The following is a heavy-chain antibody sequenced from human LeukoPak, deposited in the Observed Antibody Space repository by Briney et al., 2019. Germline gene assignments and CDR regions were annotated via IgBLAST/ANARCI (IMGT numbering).Heavy chain of an antibody. Sequence: PSETLSLTYAVYGGSFSGYYWSWIRQPPGKGLEWIGEINHSGSTNYNPSLKSRVTISVDTSKNQFSLKLSSVTAADTAVYYCARVRDSSGWYGTFDYWGQGTLVTVSS. J-gene: IGHJ4*02. CDR1: GGSFSGYY. D-gene: IGHD6-19*01. V-gene: IGHV4-34*01. CDR2: INHSGST. CDR3: ARVRDSSGWYGTFDY.